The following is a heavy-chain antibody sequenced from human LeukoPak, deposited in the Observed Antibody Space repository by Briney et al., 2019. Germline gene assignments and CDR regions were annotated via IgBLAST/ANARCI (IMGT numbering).Heavy chain of an antibody. D-gene: IGHD3-10*01. V-gene: IGHV4-34*01. Sequence: SETLSLTCAVYGGSFSGDYWSWIRQPPGKGLEWIGQIHHAGGTSYSPSLKSRVTMSVDMSKNEFSLKLNSVTAADTAVYYCARHGVTLGSGATFDDWGQGTLVTVSS. CDR2: IHHAGGT. CDR3: ARHGVTLGSGATFDD. J-gene: IGHJ4*02. CDR1: GGSFSGDY.